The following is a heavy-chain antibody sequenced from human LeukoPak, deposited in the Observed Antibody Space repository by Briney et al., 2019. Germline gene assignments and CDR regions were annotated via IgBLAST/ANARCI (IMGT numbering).Heavy chain of an antibody. CDR2: ILFNESNK. V-gene: IGHV3-30*02. Sequence: GRSLRLSCAASGFTFSTFGMHWVRQAPGTGLEWVAFILFNESNKHYADSVQGRFTISRDNSKNTLYLQMNSLIPEDTAVYYCAKDQKWSGLHHFDNWGQGTLVTVSS. D-gene: IGHD3-3*01. CDR3: AKDQKWSGLHHFDN. CDR1: GFTFSTFG. J-gene: IGHJ4*02.